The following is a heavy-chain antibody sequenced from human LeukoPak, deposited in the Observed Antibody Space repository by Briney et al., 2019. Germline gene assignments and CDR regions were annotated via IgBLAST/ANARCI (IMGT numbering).Heavy chain of an antibody. Sequence: PSQTLSLTCTVSGGSISSGGYYWSWIRQHPGKGLEWIGYIYCSGSTYYNPSLKSRVTISVDTSKNQFSLKLSSVTAADTAVYYCARGGPGYCSGGSCYDYWGQGTLVTVSS. CDR1: GGSISSGGYY. D-gene: IGHD2-15*01. J-gene: IGHJ4*02. V-gene: IGHV4-31*03. CDR2: IYCSGST. CDR3: ARGGPGYCSGGSCYDY.